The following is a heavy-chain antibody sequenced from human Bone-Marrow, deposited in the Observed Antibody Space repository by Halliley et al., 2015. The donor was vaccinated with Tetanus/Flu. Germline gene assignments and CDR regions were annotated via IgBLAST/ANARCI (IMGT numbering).Heavy chain of an antibody. J-gene: IGHJ5*02. Sequence: TLSLTCTVSGGFIRSGGYYWSWIRQHPGKGLEWIGNIYYSGSTYYNPSLKGRVTISVDTSKNQFSLKLSSVTAADTAVYYCARGVGNNWFDPWGQGTLVTVSS. D-gene: IGHD3-3*01. CDR2: IYYSGST. CDR1: GGFIRSGGYY. CDR3: ARGVGNNWFDP. V-gene: IGHV4-31*03.